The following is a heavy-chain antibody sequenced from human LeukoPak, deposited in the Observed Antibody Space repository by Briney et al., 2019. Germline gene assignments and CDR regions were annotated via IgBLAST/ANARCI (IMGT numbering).Heavy chain of an antibody. J-gene: IGHJ4*02. CDR3: ARLVGSSWYHEVLRGRDY. V-gene: IGHV4-59*04. CDR2: IHYSGRT. D-gene: IGHD6-13*01. CDR1: GFTFSSYSMN. Sequence: GSLRLSCAASGFTFSSYSMNWVRQAPGKGLEWIGYIHYSGRTYYNPSLKSRVTISVDTSKNQFSLKLSSVTVVDTAIYYCARLVGSSWYHEVLRGRDYWGQGTLVTVSS.